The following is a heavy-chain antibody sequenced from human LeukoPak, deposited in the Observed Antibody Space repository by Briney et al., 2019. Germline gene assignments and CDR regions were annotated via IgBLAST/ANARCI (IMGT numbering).Heavy chain of an antibody. Sequence: SGTLSLTCAVSGGSISSSYWWSWVRQPPGKGLEWIGEIDHSGSTNYNPSLKSRVTISVDTSKNQFSLKLSSVTAADTAVYYCASSGYSYGYSRSLYYWGQGTLVTVSS. J-gene: IGHJ4*02. CDR3: ASSGYSYGYSRSLYY. D-gene: IGHD5-18*01. CDR2: IDHSGST. V-gene: IGHV4-4*02. CDR1: GGSISSSYW.